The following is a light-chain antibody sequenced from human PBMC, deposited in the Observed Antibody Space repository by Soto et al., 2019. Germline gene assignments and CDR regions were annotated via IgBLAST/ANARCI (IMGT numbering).Light chain of an antibody. CDR1: QSVRTS. Sequence: EIVLTQSPATLSVSPGERATLSCRASQSVRTSLAWYQQKPDQAPRLLIYDSSNRAPGIPARFSGSGSGTDFTLTISRLEPEDFAVYYCQQRSDWPVTFGPGTKVDNK. CDR3: QQRSDWPVT. CDR2: DSS. J-gene: IGKJ3*01. V-gene: IGKV3-11*01.